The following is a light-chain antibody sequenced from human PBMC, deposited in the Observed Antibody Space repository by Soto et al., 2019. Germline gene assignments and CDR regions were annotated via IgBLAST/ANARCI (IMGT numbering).Light chain of an antibody. CDR2: KAS. V-gene: IGKV1-5*03. J-gene: IGKJ1*01. Sequence: DIQMTQSPSTLSGSVGDRVTITSRASQTISSWLAWYQQKPGKAPKLLIYKASTLKSGVPSRFSDTVSGTEFTLNISCLQSEDGETYDGQQYYSYPWTFGQGTKVDIK. CDR1: QTISSW. CDR3: QQYYSYPWT.